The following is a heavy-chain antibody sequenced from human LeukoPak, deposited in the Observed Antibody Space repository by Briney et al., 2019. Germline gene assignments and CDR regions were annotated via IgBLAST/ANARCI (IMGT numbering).Heavy chain of an antibody. J-gene: IGHJ4*02. CDR3: ARRYYDSSGYFSFDY. Sequence: ASVRVSCKASGYTFTAYHMHWVRQAPGQGFEWMGWINSNSGGTNYVQKFQRRVTMTRDTSISTAYMELSSLRSDDTAVYFCARRYYDSSGYFSFDYWGQGTLVTVSS. CDR1: GYTFTAYH. D-gene: IGHD3-22*01. CDR2: INSNSGGT. V-gene: IGHV1-2*02.